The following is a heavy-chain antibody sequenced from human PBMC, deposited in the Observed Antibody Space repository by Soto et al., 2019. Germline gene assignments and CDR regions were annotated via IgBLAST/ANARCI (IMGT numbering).Heavy chain of an antibody. CDR2: ISYDGLNR. J-gene: IGHJ6*02. CDR1: GFTFSSYT. Sequence: PGGSLRLSCAASGFTFSSYTMHWVRQAPGKGLEWVALISYDGLNRYFADSVKGRFTISRDNSKNTLYLQMNSLRAEDAAVYYCARDGVTVTTRYGMDVWGQGTTVTVSS. D-gene: IGHD4-17*01. V-gene: IGHV3-30-3*01. CDR3: ARDGVTVTTRYGMDV.